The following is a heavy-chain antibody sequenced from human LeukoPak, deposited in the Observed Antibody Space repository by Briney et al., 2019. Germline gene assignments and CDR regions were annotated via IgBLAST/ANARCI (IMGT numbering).Heavy chain of an antibody. CDR3: AKVRETRYSSSWYYFDY. Sequence: GGSLRLSCAASGFTFSSYAMSWVRQAPGQGLEWVSAISGSGGSTYYADSVKGRFTISRDNSKNTLYLQMNSLRAEDTAVYYCAKVRETRYSSSWYYFDYWGQGTLVTVSS. J-gene: IGHJ4*02. V-gene: IGHV3-23*01. D-gene: IGHD6-13*01. CDR1: GFTFSSYA. CDR2: ISGSGGST.